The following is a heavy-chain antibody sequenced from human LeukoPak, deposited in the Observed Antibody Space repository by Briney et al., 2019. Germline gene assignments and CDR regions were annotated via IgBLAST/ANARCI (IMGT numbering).Heavy chain of an antibody. CDR1: GFTFSTYA. D-gene: IGHD5-12*01. CDR3: AKLRGATINAWYFDY. V-gene: IGHV3-23*01. Sequence: GGSLRLSCAASGFTFSTYAMSWVRQAPGKGLEWVSTISGSGGSTYYADSVKGRFTISRDNSKNTLYLQMNSLRAEDTAVYYCAKLRGATINAWYFDYWGQGTLVTVSS. J-gene: IGHJ4*02. CDR2: ISGSGGST.